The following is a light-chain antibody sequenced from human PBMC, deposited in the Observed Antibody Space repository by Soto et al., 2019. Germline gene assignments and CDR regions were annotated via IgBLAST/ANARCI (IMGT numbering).Light chain of an antibody. CDR2: GAS. J-gene: IGKJ1*01. Sequence: EIVLTQSPATLSLSPGERATLSCRAGQSVGTNLAWYQQKPGQAPRLLIYGASTRATGIPARFSGSGSGTEFTLTVSSLQSEDFAVYYCQQYNDWPATFGQGTKVDIK. CDR3: QQYNDWPAT. V-gene: IGKV3-15*01. CDR1: QSVGTN.